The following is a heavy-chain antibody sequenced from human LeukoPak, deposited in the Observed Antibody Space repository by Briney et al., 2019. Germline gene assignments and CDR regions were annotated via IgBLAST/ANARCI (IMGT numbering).Heavy chain of an antibody. Sequence: PSETLSLTCTVSGGSISSHYWGWIRQPPGKGLEWIGYIYYSGSTNYNPSLKSRVTISVDTSKNQFSLKLSSVTAANTAVYHCARDSEDYFDYWGQGTLVTVSS. J-gene: IGHJ4*02. V-gene: IGHV4-59*11. CDR3: ARDSEDYFDY. CDR2: IYYSGST. CDR1: GGSISSHY.